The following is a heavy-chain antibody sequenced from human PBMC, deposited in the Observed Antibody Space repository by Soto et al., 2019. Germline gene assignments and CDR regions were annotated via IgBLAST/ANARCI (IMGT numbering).Heavy chain of an antibody. J-gene: IGHJ3*02. CDR1: GFTFDDYT. CDR2: ISWDGGST. CDR3: AKADSSGYYYNIDAFDI. D-gene: IGHD3-22*01. V-gene: IGHV3-43*01. Sequence: GGSMRLSCAASGFTFDDYTMHWVRQAPGKGLEWVSLISWDGGSTYYADSVKGRFTISRDNSKNSLYLQMNSLRTEDTALYYCAKADSSGYYYNIDAFDIWGQGTMVTVSS.